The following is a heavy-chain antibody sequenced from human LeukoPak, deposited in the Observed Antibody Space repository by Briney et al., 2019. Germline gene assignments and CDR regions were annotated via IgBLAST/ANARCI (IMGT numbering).Heavy chain of an antibody. CDR1: GGSISSYY. CDR2: IYYSGST. J-gene: IGHJ4*02. V-gene: IGHV4-59*01. CDR3: ARQVYSGGSPFDY. D-gene: IGHD6-19*01. Sequence: PSETLSLTCTVSGGSISSYYWSWIRQPPGKGLEWIGYIYYSGSTNYNPSLKSRVTISVDTSKNQFSLKLSSVTAADTAVYYCARQVYSGGSPFDYWGQGTLVTVSS.